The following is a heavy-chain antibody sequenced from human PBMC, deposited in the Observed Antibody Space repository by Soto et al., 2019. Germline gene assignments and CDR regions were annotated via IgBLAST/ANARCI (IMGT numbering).Heavy chain of an antibody. CDR2: TYYTSKWNN. CDR1: GDSVSTNSAA. J-gene: IGHJ6*02. CDR3: ARVKSVQVAGKRLWEDYYYYYGMDV. D-gene: IGHD6-19*01. V-gene: IGHV6-1*01. Sequence: KQSQTLSLTCAISGDSVSTNSAAWNWLRQSPSRGLEWLGRTYYTSKWNNDYALSVRGRITINPDTSKNQFSLQLNSLTPEDAAVYYCARVKSVQVAGKRLWEDYYYYYGMDVWGQGTTVTVSS.